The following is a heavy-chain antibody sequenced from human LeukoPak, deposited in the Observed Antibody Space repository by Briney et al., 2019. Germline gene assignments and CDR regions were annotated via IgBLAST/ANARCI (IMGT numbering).Heavy chain of an antibody. CDR3: ARDKWVT. D-gene: IGHD5-18*01. V-gene: IGHV3-66*01. CDR2: IYSGDNI. J-gene: IGHJ4*02. Sequence: GGSLRLSCAASGFTVSSNYMSWVRQAPGKGLEWVSVIYSGDNIYYADSVKGRFTITRDNSNNTLYLQMNSLRAEDTAVYYCARDKWVTWGQGTLVTVSS. CDR1: GFTVSSNY.